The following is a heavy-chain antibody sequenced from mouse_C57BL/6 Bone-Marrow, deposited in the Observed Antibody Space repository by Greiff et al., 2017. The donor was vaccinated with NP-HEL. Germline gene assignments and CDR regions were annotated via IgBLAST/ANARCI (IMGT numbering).Heavy chain of an antibody. V-gene: IGHV1-80*01. CDR3: ATLYYYGSREDY. Sequence: QVQLQQSGAELVKPGASVKISCKASGYAFSSYWMNWVKQRPGKGLEWIGQIYPGDGDTNYNGKFKGKATLTADKSSSTAYMQLSSLTSEDSAVYFCATLYYYGSREDYWGQGTTLTVSS. CDR2: IYPGDGDT. J-gene: IGHJ2*01. CDR1: GYAFSSYW. D-gene: IGHD1-1*01.